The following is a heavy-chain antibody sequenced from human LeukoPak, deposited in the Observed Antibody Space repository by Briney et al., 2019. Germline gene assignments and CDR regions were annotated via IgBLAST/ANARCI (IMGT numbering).Heavy chain of an antibody. V-gene: IGHV3-23*01. J-gene: IGHJ4*02. D-gene: IGHD3-22*01. Sequence: QPGGSLRLSCAASGVTLRNYAMTWIRQAPGRGLQWVSVISGDGESTYYADSVRGRFTISRDNSKNTLFLQMNSLRAEDTAVYYCAKYFYDSSTYSFDYWGQGTLVTVSS. CDR1: GVTLRNYA. CDR3: AKYFYDSSTYSFDY. CDR2: ISGDGEST.